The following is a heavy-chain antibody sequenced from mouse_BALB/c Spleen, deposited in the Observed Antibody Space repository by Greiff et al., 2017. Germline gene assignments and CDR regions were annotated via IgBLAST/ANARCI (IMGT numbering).Heavy chain of an antibody. CDR1: GYSFTSYW. J-gene: IGHJ2*01. V-gene: IGHV1S127*01. D-gene: IGHD1-1*01. CDR3: ARPTTVVAHFDY. CDR2: IDPSDSET. Sequence: VQLQQSGPQLVRPGASVKISCKASGYSFTSYWMHWVKQRPGQGLEWIGMIDPSDSETRLNQKFKDKATLTVDKSSSTAYMQLSSPTSEDSAVYYCARPTTVVAHFDYWGQGTTLTVSS.